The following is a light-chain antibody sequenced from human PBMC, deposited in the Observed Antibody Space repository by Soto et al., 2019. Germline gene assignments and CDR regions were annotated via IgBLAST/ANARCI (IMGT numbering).Light chain of an antibody. Sequence: TSNDICGYNYVSLYQQFPDKAPKLIIYDVTNRPSGVSFRFSGSKSGNTASLTISGLQAEDEAGYHCSSYSSTGTRRLFGAGTKVTVL. V-gene: IGLV2-14*03. CDR3: SSYSSTGTRRL. CDR1: SNDICGYNY. J-gene: IGLJ1*01. CDR2: DVT.